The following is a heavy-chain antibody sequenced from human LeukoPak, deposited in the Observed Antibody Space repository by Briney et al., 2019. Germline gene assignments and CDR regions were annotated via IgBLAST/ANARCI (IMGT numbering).Heavy chain of an antibody. CDR3: ARGSGSYWWAFDY. Sequence: PSETLSLTCTVSGGALNSYYWNWIRQPPGKGLEWIGYIYYSGSSSYNPSLKSRVTMSVDTSKNQFSLKLSSVTAADTAVYYCARGSGSYWWAFDYWGQGTLVTVSS. J-gene: IGHJ4*02. CDR2: IYYSGSS. CDR1: GGALNSYY. D-gene: IGHD1-26*01. V-gene: IGHV4-59*01.